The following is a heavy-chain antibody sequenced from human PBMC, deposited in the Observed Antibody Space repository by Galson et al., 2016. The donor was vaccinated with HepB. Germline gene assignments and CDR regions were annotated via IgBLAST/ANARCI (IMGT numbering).Heavy chain of an antibody. CDR2: IYSGGAT. V-gene: IGHV3-53*01. D-gene: IGHD6-13*01. CDR3: ARDPGRIAAAGHLDS. J-gene: IGHJ5*01. CDR1: GFIVSSHY. Sequence: SLRLSCAGPGFIVSSHYMNWVRQPPGKGLEWVAIIYSGGATYYADSVKGRFTISRDNPKNTVYLQMNSLRAEDTAVYYCARDPGRIAAAGHLDSWGQGTLVTVSS.